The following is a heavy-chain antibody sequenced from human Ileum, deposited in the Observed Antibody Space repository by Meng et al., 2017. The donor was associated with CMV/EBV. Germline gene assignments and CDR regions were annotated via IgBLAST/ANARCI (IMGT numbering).Heavy chain of an antibody. CDR3: ARDTPHNAFDP. D-gene: IGHD2-15*01. V-gene: IGHV3-74*01. J-gene: IGHJ5*02. CDR2: IDNDGSDT. Sequence: LSCAASGFSCNNYWMHWVRQPPGRGLVWLSRIDNDGSDTIYADSVKGRFTVSRDNARNTVYLQMNNLRDEDTAVYYCARDTPHNAFDPWGQGTLVTVSS. CDR1: GFSCNNYW.